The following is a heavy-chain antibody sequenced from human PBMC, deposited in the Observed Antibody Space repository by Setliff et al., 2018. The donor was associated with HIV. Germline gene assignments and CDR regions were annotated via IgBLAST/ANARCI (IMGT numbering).Heavy chain of an antibody. CDR3: ARQGHIVVVTSFDY. CDR1: GGSISTSNYY. J-gene: IGHJ4*02. D-gene: IGHD2-21*02. CDR2: VDYTGST. V-gene: IGHV4-39*07. Sequence: PSETLSLTCTVSGGSISTSNYYWGGVRQPPGKGLEWVGNVDYTGSTYYTPSLKSRVTISVDTSKNQFSLRLNSVPGPDTAVYYCARQGHIVVVTSFDYWGQVNWVAASS.